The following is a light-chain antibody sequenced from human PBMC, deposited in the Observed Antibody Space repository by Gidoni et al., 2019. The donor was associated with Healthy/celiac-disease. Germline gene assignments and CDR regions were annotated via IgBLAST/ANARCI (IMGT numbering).Light chain of an antibody. CDR2: WAS. Sequence: DIVMTQSPDSLAVSLGERATINCKSSQSVLYSSNNKNYLAWYQQKPGQPPKLLIYWASTRESGVPDRFSGRGSVTDFTLTISSLQAEGVAVYYCQQYYNTPYTFGQGTKLEIK. V-gene: IGKV4-1*01. J-gene: IGKJ2*01. CDR3: QQYYNTPYT. CDR1: QSVLYSSNNKNY.